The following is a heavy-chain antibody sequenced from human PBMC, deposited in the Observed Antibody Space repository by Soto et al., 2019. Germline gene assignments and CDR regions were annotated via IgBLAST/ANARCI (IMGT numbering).Heavy chain of an antibody. CDR3: VRQGFGERHGLVDV. CDR2: ISYNGDA. J-gene: IGHJ6*02. V-gene: IGHV4-59*08. CDR1: VGSISGYY. D-gene: IGHD3-10*01. Sequence: QVQLQESGPGLVKTSETLSLTCTVSVGSISGYYCSWMRQFPGQGLEWIGYISYNGDASSNPSRKSRVTLSLDTAKTLCSLKLSSVTAADTAVYYCVRQGFGERHGLVDVWGQGTTVTVSS.